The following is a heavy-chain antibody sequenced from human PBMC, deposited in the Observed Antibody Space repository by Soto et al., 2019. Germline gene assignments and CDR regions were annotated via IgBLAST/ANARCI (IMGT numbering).Heavy chain of an antibody. CDR2: ISFDGINK. Sequence: PGGSLRLSCAASGFSFSTFTMHWVRQAPGKGLEWVAVISFDGINKYYADSVKGRFTISRDNSKNTLYLQMNSLRDEDTAVYYCAKDNAFGRGTTRDYYYFGMDVWGQGTTVTVSS. CDR1: GFSFSTFT. V-gene: IGHV3-30*18. CDR3: AKDNAFGRGTTRDYYYFGMDV. D-gene: IGHD1-26*01. J-gene: IGHJ6*02.